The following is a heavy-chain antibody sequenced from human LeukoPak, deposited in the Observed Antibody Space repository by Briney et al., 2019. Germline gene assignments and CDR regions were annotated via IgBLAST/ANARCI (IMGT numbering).Heavy chain of an antibody. CDR3: ARVDYGGNRGAFDI. D-gene: IGHD4-23*01. V-gene: IGHV1-18*01. CDR2: ISAYKGNT. Sequence: ASVKVSCKTSGYTFTTYAISWLRQAPAQGLEWMGCISAYKGNTDYAQKFQGRVTLTTDTSTSTVYMELRRLRSDDTAVYFCARVDYGGNRGAFDIWGQGTMVTVSS. J-gene: IGHJ3*02. CDR1: GYTFTTYA.